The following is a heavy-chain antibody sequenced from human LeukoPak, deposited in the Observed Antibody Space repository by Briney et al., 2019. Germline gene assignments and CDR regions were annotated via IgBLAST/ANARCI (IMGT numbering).Heavy chain of an antibody. CDR3: ARHGIGDGMDV. CDR2: IYHSGST. V-gene: IGHV4-38-2*02. D-gene: IGHD3-10*01. J-gene: IGHJ6*02. CDR1: GYSISSGYY. Sequence: SETLSLTCTVSGYSISSGYYWGWIRQPPGKGLEWIGSIYHSGSTYYNPSLKSRVTISVDTSKNQFSLKLSSVTAADTAVYYCARHGIGDGMDVWGQGTTVTVSS.